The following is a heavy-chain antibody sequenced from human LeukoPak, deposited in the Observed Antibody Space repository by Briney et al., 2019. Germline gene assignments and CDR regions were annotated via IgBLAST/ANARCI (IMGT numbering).Heavy chain of an antibody. D-gene: IGHD6-19*01. CDR2: IRYDGSNK. J-gene: IGHJ4*02. Sequence: GGSLRLSCAASGFTFSSYGMHWVRQAPGKGLEWVAFIRYDGSNKYYADSVKGRFTISRDNSKNTLYLQMNSLRAEDTAVYYCARNPPLFVVAGEAHWGQGTLVTVSS. CDR3: ARNPPLFVVAGEAH. CDR1: GFTFSSYG. V-gene: IGHV3-30*02.